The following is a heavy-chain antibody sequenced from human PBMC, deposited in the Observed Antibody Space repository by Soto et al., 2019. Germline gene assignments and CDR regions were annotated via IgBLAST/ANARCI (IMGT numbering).Heavy chain of an antibody. J-gene: IGHJ4*02. V-gene: IGHV4-31*03. CDR1: GDSIRNGAFY. CDR3: ARTTGDRFFDS. CDR2: MYYSGFT. Sequence: QVQLQESGPGRVKPSQTLSLTCTISGDSIRNGAFYWSWIRHLPGKGLEWIGYMYYSGFTFYNPSLKSRVTMSVDTSKNQVSLKLTSVTAADTAIYYCARTTGDRFFDSWGQGTLVSVSS. D-gene: IGHD7-27*01.